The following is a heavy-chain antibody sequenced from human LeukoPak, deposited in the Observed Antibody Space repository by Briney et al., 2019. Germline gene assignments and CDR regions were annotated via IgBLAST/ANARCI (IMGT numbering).Heavy chain of an antibody. CDR2: IWYDGSNK. CDR3: ARGRGNDYKDAFGI. Sequence: GRSLRLSCAASGFTFSNYGMHWVRQAPGKGLEWVAVIWYDGSNKYYADSVKGRFTISRDNSKNTLYLQVNSLRAEDTAVYYCARGRGNDYKDAFGIWGQGTMVTVSS. CDR1: GFTFSNYG. D-gene: IGHD4-11*01. J-gene: IGHJ3*02. V-gene: IGHV3-33*01.